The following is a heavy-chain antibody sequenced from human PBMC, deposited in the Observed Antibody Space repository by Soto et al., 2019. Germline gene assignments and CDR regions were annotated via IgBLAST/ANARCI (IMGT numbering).Heavy chain of an antibody. D-gene: IGHD3-3*01. Sequence: LILYCAGSGFTFSDYGMCWVRQAPGKGPEWVSVIGASGRSTFYPDSVKGRFTISRDNSKNTLYLQMNSLRVDDTATYYCVKGPYSFCSCYPSLDNWGQGTLVTVSS. J-gene: IGHJ4*02. CDR1: GFTFSDYG. CDR2: IGASGRST. V-gene: IGHV3-23*01. CDR3: VKGPYSFCSCYPSLDN.